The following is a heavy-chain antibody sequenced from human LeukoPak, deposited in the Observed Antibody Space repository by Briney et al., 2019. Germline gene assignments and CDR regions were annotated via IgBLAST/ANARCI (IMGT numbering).Heavy chain of an antibody. Sequence: ASVKVSCKASGYTFTGYYMHWVRQAPGQGLEWMGWINPNSGGTNYAQKFQGRVTMTRDTSTSTAYMELSRLTSDDTAVYYRARDAIVRDYSNSDYWGQGTLVTVSS. J-gene: IGHJ4*02. D-gene: IGHD4-11*01. V-gene: IGHV1-2*02. CDR1: GYTFTGYY. CDR3: ARDAIVRDYSNSDY. CDR2: INPNSGGT.